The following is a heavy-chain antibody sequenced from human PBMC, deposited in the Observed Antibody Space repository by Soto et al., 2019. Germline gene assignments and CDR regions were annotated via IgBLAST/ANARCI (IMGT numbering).Heavy chain of an antibody. D-gene: IGHD2-21*02. Sequence: EVQLLESGGGLAQPGGSLRLSCAASGFTFSSFAMSWVRQAPGKGLEWVSAISGSGVRTYYADSVKGRFTISRDNSKNTLYLQMNSLSAEDTAVYYCAKDLEFVVVTAIQDYWGQGTLVTVSS. V-gene: IGHV3-23*01. CDR1: GFTFSSFA. J-gene: IGHJ4*02. CDR3: AKDLEFVVVTAIQDY. CDR2: ISGSGVRT.